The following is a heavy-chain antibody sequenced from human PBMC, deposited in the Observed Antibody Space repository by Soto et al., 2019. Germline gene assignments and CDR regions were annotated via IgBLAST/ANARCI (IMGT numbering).Heavy chain of an antibody. CDR1: GGTFSSYA. D-gene: IGHD3-9*01. CDR2: IIPIFGTA. V-gene: IGHV1-69*06. J-gene: IGHJ6*02. Sequence: QVQLVQSGAEVKKPGSSVKVSCKASGGTFSSYAISWVRQAPGQGLEWMGGIIPIFGTANYAQKFQGRVMITAEKSTSTADMELRSLRSEDTAVYYCARVGLRYFDWLMRSYYYYGMDVWGQGTTVTVSS. CDR3: ARVGLRYFDWLMRSYYYYGMDV.